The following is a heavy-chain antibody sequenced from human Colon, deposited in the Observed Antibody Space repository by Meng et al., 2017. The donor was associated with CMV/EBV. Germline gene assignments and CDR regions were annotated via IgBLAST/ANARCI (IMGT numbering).Heavy chain of an antibody. V-gene: IGHV1-46*01. J-gene: IGHJ4*02. D-gene: IGHD6-13*01. Sequence: ASVKVSCKASGYTLTKYYMHWVRQAPGQGLEWMGRINPCDGSTIYAGKFQGRVTMTRDTYTSTVYLEVSRLTPEDTAVYYCAREPAPAKTGAYFDYWGQGTLVTVPS. CDR2: INPCDGST. CDR3: AREPAPAKTGAYFDY. CDR1: GYTLTKYY.